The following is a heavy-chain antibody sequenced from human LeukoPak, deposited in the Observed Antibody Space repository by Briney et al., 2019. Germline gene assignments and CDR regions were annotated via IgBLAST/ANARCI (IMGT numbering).Heavy chain of an antibody. CDR2: ISSSTRRI. D-gene: IGHD2-2*01. V-gene: IGHV3-48*02. CDR1: GFNFSSYS. CDR3: AREFPPHCSSTSCYPDH. Sequence: GGSLRLSCAASGFNFSSYSLNWVRQAPGKGLDWVSYISSSTRRIYYADSVKGRFTISRDSAKNSLYLQMDSLRDEDTAMYYCAREFPPHCSSTSCYPDHWGQGTLVTVSS. J-gene: IGHJ5*02.